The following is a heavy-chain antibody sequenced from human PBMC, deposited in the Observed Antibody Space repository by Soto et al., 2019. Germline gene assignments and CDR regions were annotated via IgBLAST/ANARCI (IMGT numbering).Heavy chain of an antibody. D-gene: IGHD6-25*01. CDR1: GFTFSDHY. V-gene: IGHV3-72*01. J-gene: IGHJ6*02. CDR2: IKNKANDYTT. CDR3: AGDVHSGSSGDMDV. Sequence: EVQLVEFGGGLVQPGGSLRLSCAASGFTFSDHYMDWVRQAPGKGPEWVARIKNKANDYTTEYAASVKGRFTISRDDSRNYLYVQMDSLKTEDTALYYCAGDVHSGSSGDMDVWGRGTTVTVSS.